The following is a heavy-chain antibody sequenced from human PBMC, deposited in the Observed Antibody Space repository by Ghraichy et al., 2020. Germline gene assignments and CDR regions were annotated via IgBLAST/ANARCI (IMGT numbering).Heavy chain of an antibody. Sequence: SETLSLTCTVSGGSISSGGYYWSWIRQHPGKGLEWIGYIYYSGSTYYNPSLKSRVTISVDTSKNQFSLKLSSVTAADTAVYYCARDLSDYYDSSGYFDYWGQGTLVTVSS. CDR1: GGSISSGGYY. V-gene: IGHV4-31*03. D-gene: IGHD3-22*01. CDR2: IYYSGST. CDR3: ARDLSDYYDSSGYFDY. J-gene: IGHJ4*02.